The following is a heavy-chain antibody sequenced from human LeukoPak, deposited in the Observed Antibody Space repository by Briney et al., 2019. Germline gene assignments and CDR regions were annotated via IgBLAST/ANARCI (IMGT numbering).Heavy chain of an antibody. CDR3: AKNLYCGGVSCSPSVLGMDV. CDR2: ISGSGNRT. J-gene: IGHJ6*02. V-gene: IGHV3-23*01. Sequence: GGSLRLSCAASGFTFSSYAMSWVRQAPGKGLEWVSSISGSGNRTYYADSVKGRFTISRDNSKNTLFLQMNSLRAEDTAVYYWAKNLYCGGVSCSPSVLGMDVWGQGTTVTVSS. D-gene: IGHD2-15*01. CDR1: GFTFSSYA.